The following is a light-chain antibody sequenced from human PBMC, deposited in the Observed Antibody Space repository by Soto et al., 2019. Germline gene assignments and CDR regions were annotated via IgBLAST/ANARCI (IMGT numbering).Light chain of an antibody. CDR2: DTS. V-gene: IGKV3-11*01. J-gene: IGKJ5*01. CDR3: QKRHNWPIT. CDR1: ETIRGL. Sequence: ELVLTQSPATLSLSPGERTTLSCRASETIRGLLAWYQQRPGQPPRILIYDTSNRATGIPDRFSGSGSGTDLTLTISGLEPADLGVYYCQKRHNWPITCGQGTRLEIK.